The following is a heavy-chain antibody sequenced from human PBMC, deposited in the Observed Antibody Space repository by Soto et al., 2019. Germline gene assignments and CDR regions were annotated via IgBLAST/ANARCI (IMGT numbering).Heavy chain of an antibody. CDR3: AHIVVAGLGYYFYY. CDR2: IYWDDDK. CDR1: GFSLSSTRMA. D-gene: IGHD6-19*01. Sequence: QITLKESGPPLVKPTQTLTLTCTFSGFSLSSTRMAVGWIRQPPGKALEWLALIYWDDDKRYSPFLKSRLTITKDTSKNQVVITMSTMDPVDTARYYCAHIVVAGLGYYFYYWGQGTLFTVS. V-gene: IGHV2-5*02. J-gene: IGHJ4*02.